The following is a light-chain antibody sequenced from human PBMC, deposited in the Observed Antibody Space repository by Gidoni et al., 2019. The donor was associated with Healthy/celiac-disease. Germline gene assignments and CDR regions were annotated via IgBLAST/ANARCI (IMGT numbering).Light chain of an antibody. J-gene: IGKJ3*01. V-gene: IGKV3-11*01. CDR1: QSVSSY. Sequence: SVLTPAQATLSLSPAERATLPCRARQSVSSYLAWYQQKPGQAPRLLIYDASNRATGIPARLSGSGSGTDFTLTIRSLAPEDFAVYYCQKRSNWPPFTFGPGTKVDIK. CDR3: QKRSNWPPFT. CDR2: DAS.